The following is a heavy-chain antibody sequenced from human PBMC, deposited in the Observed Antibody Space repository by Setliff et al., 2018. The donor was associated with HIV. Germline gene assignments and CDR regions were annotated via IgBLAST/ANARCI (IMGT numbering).Heavy chain of an antibody. Sequence: SETLSLPCAVYGGSFSGYYWSWIRQPPGKGLEWIGEINHSGSTNYNPSLKSRVTISVDTSKNQFSLKLSSLTAADTAVYYCARGGQYYNFWSGYYPTGVYYYYYMDVWGKGTTVTVSS. CDR1: GGSFSGYY. CDR3: ARGGQYYNFWSGYYPTGVYYYYYMDV. CDR2: INHSGST. J-gene: IGHJ6*03. D-gene: IGHD3-3*01. V-gene: IGHV4-34*01.